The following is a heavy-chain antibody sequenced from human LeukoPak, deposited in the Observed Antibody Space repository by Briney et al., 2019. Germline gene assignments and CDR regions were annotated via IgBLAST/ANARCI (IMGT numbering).Heavy chain of an antibody. CDR1: GFTVSGNY. Sequence: GGSLRLSCAASGFTVSGNYIAWVRQAPGKGLEWVSIIYSGGSTYYADSVKGRFTISRDNSKSTVYLQMNSLRAEDTAVYYCARDYATYSSGAFDIWGQGTMVTVSS. CDR2: IYSGGST. CDR3: ARDYATYSSGAFDI. J-gene: IGHJ3*02. D-gene: IGHD6-25*01. V-gene: IGHV3-66*01.